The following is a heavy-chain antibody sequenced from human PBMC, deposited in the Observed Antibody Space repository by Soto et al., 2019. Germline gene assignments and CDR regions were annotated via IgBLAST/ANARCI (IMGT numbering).Heavy chain of an antibody. Sequence: ASVKVSCKASGYTFTSYGISWVRQAPGQGLEWMGWISAYNGNTNYAQKLQGRVTMTTDTSTSTAYMELRSLRSDDTAVYFCARCIVVVPEFDYWAQGTLVPVSS. D-gene: IGHD2-2*01. CDR3: ARCIVVVPEFDY. V-gene: IGHV1-18*01. J-gene: IGHJ4*02. CDR2: ISAYNGNT. CDR1: GYTFTSYG.